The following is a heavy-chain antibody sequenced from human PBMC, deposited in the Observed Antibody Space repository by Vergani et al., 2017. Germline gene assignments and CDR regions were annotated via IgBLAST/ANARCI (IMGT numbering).Heavy chain of an antibody. CDR2: TYYRSKWYN. V-gene: IGHV6-1*01. CDR3: ARDRFRSSGWEEKDYYGMDV. Sequence: QVQLQQSGPGLVKPSQTLSLTCAISGDSVSSNSAAWNWIRQSPSRGLEWLGRTYYRSKWYNDYAVSVKSRITINPDTSKNQVSLQLNSVTPEDTAVYYCARDRFRSSGWEEKDYYGMDVWGQGTTVTVSS. J-gene: IGHJ6*02. CDR1: GDSVSSNSAA. D-gene: IGHD6-19*01.